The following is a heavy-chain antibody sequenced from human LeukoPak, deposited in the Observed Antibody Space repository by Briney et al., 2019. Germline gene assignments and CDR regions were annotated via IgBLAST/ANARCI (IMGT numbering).Heavy chain of an antibody. D-gene: IGHD4-17*01. V-gene: IGHV1-46*01. J-gene: IGHJ5*02. CDR3: ARSVTNDNWFDP. CDR1: GYTFTSYY. CDR2: INPSGGST. Sequence: ASVKVSCKASGYTFTSYYMHWVRQAPGQGLEWMGIINPSGGSTSYAQKFQGRVTMTRDTSTSTVYMELSSLRSEDMAVYYCARSVTNDNWFDPWGQGTLVTVSS.